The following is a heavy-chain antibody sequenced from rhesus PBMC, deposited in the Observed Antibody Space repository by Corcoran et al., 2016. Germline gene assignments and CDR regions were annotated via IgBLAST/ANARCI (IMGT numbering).Heavy chain of an antibody. CDR1: GGSINGYW. V-gene: IGHV4-165*01. D-gene: IGHD2-21*01. Sequence: QVQLQESGPGLVKPSETLSFPCAVLGGSINGYWWGWFRQPPGKGLEWFGYIGGSSGSTYYNPSLKSRVTISTDTSKNQFSLKLSSVTAADTAVYYCANNLEYCTGSGCYAKGGDWGPGVLVTVSS. CDR2: IGGSSGST. CDR3: ANNLEYCTGSGCYAKGGD. J-gene: IGHJ5-1*01.